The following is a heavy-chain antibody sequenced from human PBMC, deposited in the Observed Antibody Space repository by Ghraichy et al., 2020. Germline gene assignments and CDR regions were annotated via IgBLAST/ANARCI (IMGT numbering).Heavy chain of an antibody. D-gene: IGHD2-2*01. J-gene: IGHJ6*02. CDR2: IKEDGSDK. V-gene: IGHV3-7*01. CDR3: ARRLVVPGASGWGYGMDV. CDR1: GFTFSSYW. Sequence: GESLNISCAVSGFTFSSYWMRWVRQVPGKGLEWVASIKEDGSDKSYVDSLRGRFTISRDNAKNSLYLQMSSLRAEDTAVYYCARRLVVPGASGWGYGMDVWGQGTTVTVSS.